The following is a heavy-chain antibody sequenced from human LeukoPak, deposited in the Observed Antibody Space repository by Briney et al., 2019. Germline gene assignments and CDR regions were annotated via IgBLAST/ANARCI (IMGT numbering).Heavy chain of an antibody. CDR1: RFTSCTSR. D-gene: IGHD2-8*02. Sequence: RGSLRLSCAPSRFTSCTSRPSWGPHTPGEWLEWVANINHDVRETYYVGSVKGRFTISRDNAKNSLYLQMNSLREEDTAIYYCARELVVGPAEYFQHWGQGTVVTVSS. V-gene: IGHV3-7*01. CDR2: INHDVRET. CDR3: ARELVVGPAEYFQH. J-gene: IGHJ1*01.